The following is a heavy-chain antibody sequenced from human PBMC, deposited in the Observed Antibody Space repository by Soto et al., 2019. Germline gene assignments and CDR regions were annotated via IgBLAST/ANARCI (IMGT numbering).Heavy chain of an antibody. V-gene: IGHV3-33*01. D-gene: IGHD3-10*01. J-gene: IGHJ4*02. CDR2: ICYDGSKK. CDR1: GFIFSNYG. CDR3: VRGGLGGYHFDY. Sequence: QVQLVESGGGVVQPGRSLRLSCAASGFIFSNYGMHWVRQAPGKGLERVAVICYDGSKKYHADSVKGQFTISRDNDMNTLHLQMNSLRVEKTSVYYCVRGGLGGYHFDYCGQGSLVTVSS.